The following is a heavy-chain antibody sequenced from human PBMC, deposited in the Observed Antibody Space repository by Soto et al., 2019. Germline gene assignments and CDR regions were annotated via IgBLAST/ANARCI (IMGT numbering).Heavy chain of an antibody. Sequence: PSETLSLTCTVSGGSISSSTYYWGWIRQPPGKGLEWIGTIYYSGSTYYNPSLKSRVTISVDTSQNQFSLKLTSVTAADTAVYYCARDKITGLFDYWGQGTLVTVS. D-gene: IGHD2-8*02. CDR3: ARDKITGLFDY. V-gene: IGHV4-39*02. J-gene: IGHJ4*02. CDR2: IYYSGST. CDR1: GGSISSSTYY.